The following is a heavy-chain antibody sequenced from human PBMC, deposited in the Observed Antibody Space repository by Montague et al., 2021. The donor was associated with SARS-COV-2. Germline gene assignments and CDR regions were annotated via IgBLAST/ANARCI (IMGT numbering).Heavy chain of an antibody. CDR2: INHSGST. D-gene: IGHD3-10*01. J-gene: IGHJ3*02. CDR1: GXSFSGYY. V-gene: IGHV4-34*01. Sequence: SETLSLTCAVYGXSFSGYYWSWIRQPPGKGLEWIGEINHSGSTNYKPSLKSRVTISVDTSKNQFSLKLSSVTAADTAVYYCAIPMVRGFSRAFDIWGQGTMVTVSS. CDR3: AIPMVRGFSRAFDI.